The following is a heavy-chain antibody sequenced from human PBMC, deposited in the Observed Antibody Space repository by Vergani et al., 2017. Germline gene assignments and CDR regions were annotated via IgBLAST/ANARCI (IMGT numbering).Heavy chain of an antibody. J-gene: IGHJ4*02. CDR2: FDPEDGET. CDR3: ATGDHYYDSSGYLSSLDY. Sequence: QVQLVQSGAEVKKPGASVKVSCKVSGYTLTELSMHWVRQAPGKGLEWMGGFDPEDGETIYAQKFQGRVTITEDTSTDTAYMELSSLRSEDTAVYYCATGDHYYDSSGYLSSLDYWGQGTLVTVSS. CDR1: GYTLTELS. V-gene: IGHV1-24*01. D-gene: IGHD3-22*01.